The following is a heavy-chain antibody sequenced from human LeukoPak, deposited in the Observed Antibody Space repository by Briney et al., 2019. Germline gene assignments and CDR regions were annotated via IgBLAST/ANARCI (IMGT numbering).Heavy chain of an antibody. CDR2: ISSSSSYI. V-gene: IGHV3-21*01. CDR3: ARQSRYYYMDV. D-gene: IGHD5/OR15-5a*01. J-gene: IGHJ6*03. CDR1: GLTFSSYS. Sequence: GGSLRLSCAASGLTFSSYSMNWVRQAPGKGLEWVSSISSSSSYIYYADSVKGRFTISRGNAKNSLYLQMNSLRAEDTAVYYCARQSRYYYMDVWGKGTTVTVSS.